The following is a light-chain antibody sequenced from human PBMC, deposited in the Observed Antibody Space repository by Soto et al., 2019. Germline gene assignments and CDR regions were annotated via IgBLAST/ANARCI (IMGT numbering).Light chain of an antibody. V-gene: IGKV1-39*01. J-gene: IGKJ5*01. CDR3: QQSYSTPQVT. CDR1: QSISSL. CDR2: AAS. Sequence: DIQRTRSPSTLSASVGDRVTITFRASQSISSLLAWYQQKPGKAPKLLIYAASSLQSGVPSRFSGSGSGTDFTLTISSLQPEDFATYYCQQSYSTPQVTFGQGTRLEIK.